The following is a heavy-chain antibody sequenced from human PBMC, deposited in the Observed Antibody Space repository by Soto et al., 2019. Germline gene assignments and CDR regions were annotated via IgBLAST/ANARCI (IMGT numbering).Heavy chain of an antibody. V-gene: IGHV4-59*01. D-gene: IGHD3-22*01. CDR3: ARDSEYYYDSSGYPVPYYYYGMDV. CDR2: IYYSGST. J-gene: IGHJ6*02. Sequence: SETLSLTCTVSGGSISSYYWSWIRQPPGKGLEWIGYIYYSGSTNYNPSLKSRVTISVDTSENQFSLKLSSVTAADTAVYYCARDSEYYYDSSGYPVPYYYYGMDVWGQGTTVTVSS. CDR1: GGSISSYY.